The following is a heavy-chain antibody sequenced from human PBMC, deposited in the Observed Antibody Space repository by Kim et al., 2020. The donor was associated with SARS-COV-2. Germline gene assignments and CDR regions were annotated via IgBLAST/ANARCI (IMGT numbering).Heavy chain of an antibody. V-gene: IGHV1-18*01. CDR2: ISAYNGNT. CDR3: ARDLFVLIWFGETHYYGMDV. Sequence: ASVKVSCKASGYTFTSYGISWVRQAPGQGLEWMGWISAYNGNTNYAQKLQGRVTMTTDTSTSTAYMELRSLRSDDTAVYYCARDLFVLIWFGETHYYGMDVWGQGTTVTGSS. D-gene: IGHD3-10*01. CDR1: GYTFTSYG. J-gene: IGHJ6*02.